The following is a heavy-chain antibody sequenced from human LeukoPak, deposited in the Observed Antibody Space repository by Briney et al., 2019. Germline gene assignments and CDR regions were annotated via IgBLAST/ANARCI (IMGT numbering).Heavy chain of an antibody. CDR1: GFTFKNYW. D-gene: IGHD6-13*01. Sequence: GGSLRLSCAASGFTFKNYWMGWVRQTPGKGLEWVANIKQDGSEKYYVDSVKGRFTISRDNAKNSLLLRMDSLRAEDTAVYYCTRAWSRSSSWYDYWGQGTLVTVSS. CDR3: TRAWSRSSSWYDY. V-gene: IGHV3-7*01. CDR2: IKQDGSEK. J-gene: IGHJ4*02.